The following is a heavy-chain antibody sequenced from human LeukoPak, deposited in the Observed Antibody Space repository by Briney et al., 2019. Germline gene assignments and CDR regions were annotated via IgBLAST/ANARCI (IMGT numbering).Heavy chain of an antibody. CDR3: AKGDVGSDFDS. CDR1: GFTFSSYA. D-gene: IGHD3-10*01. J-gene: IGHJ4*02. V-gene: IGHV3-23*01. CDR2: ISGSGGTT. Sequence: GGSLRLSCAASGFTFSSYAMSWVRQAPGKGLEWVSSISGSGGTTYYADSVKGRFTISRDNSKNTVYLQMNYLRAGDTAVYYCAKGDVGSDFDSWGQGTLVTVSS.